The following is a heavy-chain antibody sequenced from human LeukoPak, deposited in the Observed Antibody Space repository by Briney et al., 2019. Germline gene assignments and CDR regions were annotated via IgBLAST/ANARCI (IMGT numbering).Heavy chain of an antibody. CDR1: GYTFTSYA. CDR2: INTNTGNP. V-gene: IGHV7-4-1*02. J-gene: IGHJ4*02. D-gene: IGHD3-10*01. Sequence: ASVKVSCKASGYTFTSYAMNWVRQAPGQGLEWMGWINTNTGNPTYAQGFTGRFVFSLDTSVSTAYLQISSLKAEDTAVHYCVRGPGELLDTPDDYWGQGTLVTVSS. CDR3: VRGPGELLDTPDDY.